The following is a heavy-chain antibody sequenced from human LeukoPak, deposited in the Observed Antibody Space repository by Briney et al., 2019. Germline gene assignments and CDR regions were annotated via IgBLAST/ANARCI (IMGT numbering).Heavy chain of an antibody. D-gene: IGHD3-9*01. CDR2: INHSGST. V-gene: IGHV4-34*01. Sequence: PSETLSLTCAVYGGSFSGYYWSWIRQPPGKGLEWIGEINHSGSTNYNPSLKSRVTISVDTSKNQFSLKLSSVTAADTAVYYCARARHYDILTGYYWFDPWGQGTLVTVSS. J-gene: IGHJ5*02. CDR3: ARARHYDILTGYYWFDP. CDR1: GGSFSGYY.